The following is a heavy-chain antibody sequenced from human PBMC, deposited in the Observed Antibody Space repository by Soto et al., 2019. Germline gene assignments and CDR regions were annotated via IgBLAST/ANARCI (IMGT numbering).Heavy chain of an antibody. V-gene: IGHV4-59*01. CDR2: IYYSGST. D-gene: IGHD6-19*01. Sequence: QVQLQESGPGLVKPSETLSLTCTVSGGSISSYYWSWIRQPPGKGLEWIWYIYYSGSTNYNPSLKSRVTISVDTSKNQFSLKLSSVTAADTAVYYCARGELYSSGGKGFDYWGQGTLVTVSS. CDR1: GGSISSYY. J-gene: IGHJ4*02. CDR3: ARGELYSSGGKGFDY.